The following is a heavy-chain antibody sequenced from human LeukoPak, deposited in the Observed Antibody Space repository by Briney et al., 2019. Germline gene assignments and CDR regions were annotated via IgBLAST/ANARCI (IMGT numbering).Heavy chain of an antibody. CDR3: ARVIERGYCSSTSCFDAFDI. CDR1: GGSISSYY. Sequence: SETLSLTCTVSGGSISSYYWSWIRQPPGKGLEWIGYIYYSGSTNYNPSLKSRVTISVDTSKNQFSLKLSSVTAADTAVYYCARVIERGYCSSTSCFDAFDIWGQGTMVTVSS. CDR2: IYYSGST. J-gene: IGHJ3*02. V-gene: IGHV4-59*12. D-gene: IGHD2-2*01.